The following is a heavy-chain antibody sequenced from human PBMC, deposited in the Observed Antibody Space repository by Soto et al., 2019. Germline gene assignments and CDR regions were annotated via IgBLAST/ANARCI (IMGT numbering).Heavy chain of an antibody. Sequence: GSGPTLVNPTQTLTLTCTFSGFSLSTSGVGVGWIRQPPGKALEWLALIYWNDDKRYSPSLKSRLTITKDTSKNQVVLTMTNMDPVDTATYYCAQTKGSGSYYKLDYWGQGTLVTVSS. CDR2: IYWNDDK. V-gene: IGHV2-5*01. CDR3: AQTKGSGSYYKLDY. J-gene: IGHJ4*02. D-gene: IGHD3-10*01. CDR1: GFSLSTSGVG.